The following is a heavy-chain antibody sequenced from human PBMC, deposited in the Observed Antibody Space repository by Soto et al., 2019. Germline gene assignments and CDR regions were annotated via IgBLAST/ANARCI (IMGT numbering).Heavy chain of an antibody. J-gene: IGHJ6*02. CDR3: ATGYCTNGVCYTRTLSGMDV. V-gene: IGHV4-34*01. D-gene: IGHD2-8*01. CDR2: INHSGST. Sequence: SETLSLTCAVYGGSFSCSYWSRIRQPPGKGLEWIGEINHSGSTNYNPSLKSRVTIPVDTSKNQFSLKLSSVTAADTAVYYCATGYCTNGVCYTRTLSGMDVWGQGTTVTVSS. CDR1: GGSFSCSY.